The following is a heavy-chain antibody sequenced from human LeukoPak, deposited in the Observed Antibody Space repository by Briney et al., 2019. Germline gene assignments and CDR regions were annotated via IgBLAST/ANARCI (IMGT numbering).Heavy chain of an antibody. CDR2: ISAYNGNT. Sequence: ASVKVSCKASGYTFTSYGISWVRQAPGQGLEWMGWISAYNGNTNYAQKLQGRVTMTTDTSTSTAYMELRSLRSDDTAVYYRARGSKGPVDDAFDIWGQGTMVTVSS. CDR1: GYTFTSYG. V-gene: IGHV1-18*01. CDR3: ARGSKGPVDDAFDI. J-gene: IGHJ3*02. D-gene: IGHD3-10*01.